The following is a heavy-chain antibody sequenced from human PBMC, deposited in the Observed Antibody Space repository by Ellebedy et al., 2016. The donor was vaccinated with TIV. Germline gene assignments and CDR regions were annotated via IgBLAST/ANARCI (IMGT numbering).Heavy chain of an antibody. CDR2: ISGSGGST. J-gene: IGHJ4*02. CDR3: VKDGSEDY. Sequence: GESLKISXAASGFTFSSYAMSWVRQAPGKGLEWVSAISGSGGSTYYADSVKGRFTISRDNSKNTLYLQMSSLRAEDTAVYYCVKDGSEDYWGQGTLVTVSS. V-gene: IGHV3-23*01. D-gene: IGHD1-1*01. CDR1: GFTFSSYA.